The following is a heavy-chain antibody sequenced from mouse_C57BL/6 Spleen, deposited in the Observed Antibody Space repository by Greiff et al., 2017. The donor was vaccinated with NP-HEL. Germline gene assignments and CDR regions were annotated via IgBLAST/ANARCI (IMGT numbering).Heavy chain of an antibody. CDR1: GYTFTSYW. D-gene: IGHD2-1*01. V-gene: IGHV1-52*01. Sequence: VQLQQPGAELVRPGSSVKLSCKASGYTFTSYWMHWVKQRPIQGLEWIGNIDPSDSETHYNQKFKDKATLTVDKSSSTAYMQLSSLTSEDSAVYYCARRDYGKRYYAMDYWGQGTSVTVSS. J-gene: IGHJ4*01. CDR2: IDPSDSET. CDR3: ARRDYGKRYYAMDY.